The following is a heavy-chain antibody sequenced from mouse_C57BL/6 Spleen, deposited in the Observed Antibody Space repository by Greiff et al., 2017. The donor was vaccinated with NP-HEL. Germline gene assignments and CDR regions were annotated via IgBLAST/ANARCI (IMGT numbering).Heavy chain of an antibody. D-gene: IGHD2-5*01. J-gene: IGHJ4*01. V-gene: IGHV1-15*01. CDR3: NWAYYSNYDAMDY. CDR1: GYTFTDYE. Sequence: VKLQESGAELVRPGASVTLSCKASGYTFTDYEMHWVKQTPVHGLEWIGAIDPETGGTAYNQKFKGKAILTADKSSSTAYMELRSLTSEDSAVYYCNWAYYSNYDAMDYWGQGTSVTVSS. CDR2: IDPETGGT.